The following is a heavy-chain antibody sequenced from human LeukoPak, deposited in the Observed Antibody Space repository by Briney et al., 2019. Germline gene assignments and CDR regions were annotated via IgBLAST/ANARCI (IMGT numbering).Heavy chain of an antibody. D-gene: IGHD5-12*01. CDR3: ARGPSGYHNT. CDR1: GFTFSSYE. J-gene: IGHJ4*02. CDR2: IRYDGSNK. Sequence: GGSLRLSCAASGFTFSSYEMNWVRQAPGKGLEWVAFIRYDGSNKYYADSVKGRFTISRDNSKNTLYLQMNSLRAEDTAVYYCARGPSGYHNTGGQGTLVTVSS. V-gene: IGHV3-30*02.